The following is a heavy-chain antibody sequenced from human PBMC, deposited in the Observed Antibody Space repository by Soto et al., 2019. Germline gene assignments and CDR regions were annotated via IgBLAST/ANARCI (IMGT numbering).Heavy chain of an antibody. Sequence: EVQLVESGGGLVQPGRSLRLSCAASGFTFDDYAMHWVRQAPGKGLEWVSGIIWNSGSIGYADSVKGRFTISRDNAKTSLYLQMHRLRAEDTALYSCAIAGVWSGYYSLVDYWGQGTLVTVSS. CDR1: GFTFDDYA. CDR3: AIAGVWSGYYSLVDY. D-gene: IGHD3-3*01. J-gene: IGHJ4*02. CDR2: IIWNSGSI. V-gene: IGHV3-9*01.